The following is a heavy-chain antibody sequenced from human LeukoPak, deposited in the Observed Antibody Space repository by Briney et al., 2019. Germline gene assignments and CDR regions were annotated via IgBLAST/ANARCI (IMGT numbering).Heavy chain of an antibody. CDR3: AREMYYYGSGSYAFDY. J-gene: IGHJ4*02. V-gene: IGHV3-21*01. CDR1: GVSVTSYH. CDR2: ISSSSSYI. Sequence: LSLTCSVSGVSVTSYHWSWIRQPPGKGLEWVSSISSSSSYIYYADSVKGRFTISRDNAKNSLYLQMNSLRAEDTAVYYCAREMYYYGSGSYAFDYWGQGTLVTVSS. D-gene: IGHD3-10*01.